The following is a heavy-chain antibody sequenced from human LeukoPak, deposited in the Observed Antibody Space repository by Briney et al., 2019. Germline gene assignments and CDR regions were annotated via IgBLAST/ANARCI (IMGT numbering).Heavy chain of an antibody. V-gene: IGHV4-4*02. CDR1: GGSISSSNW. CDR3: ARVAGYSSSWYSTGVFDY. J-gene: IGHJ4*02. Sequence: SETLSLTCAVSGGSISSSNWWSWVRQPPGKGLEWIGEIYHSGSTNYNPSLKSRVTISVDKSKNQFSLKLSSATAADTAVYYCARVAGYSSSWYSTGVFDYWGQGTLVTVSS. CDR2: IYHSGST. D-gene: IGHD6-13*01.